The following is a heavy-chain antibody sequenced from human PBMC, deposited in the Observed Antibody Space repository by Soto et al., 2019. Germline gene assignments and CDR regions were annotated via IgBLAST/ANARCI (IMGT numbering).Heavy chain of an antibody. CDR2: ISGSGGST. CDR3: AKEPGDSSGWSGVDY. Sequence: GGSLRLSCAASGFTFSSYAMSWVRQTPGKGLEWVSAISGSGGSTYYADSVKGRFTISRDNSKNTLYLQMNSLRAEDTAVYYCAKEPGDSSGWSGVDYWGQGTLVTVSS. CDR1: GFTFSSYA. J-gene: IGHJ4*02. V-gene: IGHV3-23*01. D-gene: IGHD6-19*01.